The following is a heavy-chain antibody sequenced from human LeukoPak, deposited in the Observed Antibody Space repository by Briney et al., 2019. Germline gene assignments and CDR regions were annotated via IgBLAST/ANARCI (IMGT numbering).Heavy chain of an antibody. Sequence: GGSLRLSCAASGFTFSSYGMHWVRQAPGKGLEWVAVISYDGSNKYYADSVKGRLTISRDNSRNTLYLQMNSLRAEDTAVYYCAKEGIQLWLNNWGQGTLVTVSS. CDR3: AKEGIQLWLNN. D-gene: IGHD5-18*01. J-gene: IGHJ4*02. V-gene: IGHV3-30*18. CDR2: ISYDGSNK. CDR1: GFTFSSYG.